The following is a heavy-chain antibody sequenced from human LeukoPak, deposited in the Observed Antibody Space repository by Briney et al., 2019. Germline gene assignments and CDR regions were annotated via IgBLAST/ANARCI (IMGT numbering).Heavy chain of an antibody. V-gene: IGHV3-30*18. Sequence: GGSLRLSCAASGFTFSSYAMSWVRQTPGNGLEGVAAISYDGTNKYYADSVKGRFTISRDNSKNTLFLQMNSLRVEDTAVYYCAKEPYCSSGSCYSAYFDYWGQGALVTVSS. CDR3: AKEPYCSSGSCYSAYFDY. D-gene: IGHD2-15*01. CDR2: ISYDGTNK. CDR1: GFTFSSYA. J-gene: IGHJ4*02.